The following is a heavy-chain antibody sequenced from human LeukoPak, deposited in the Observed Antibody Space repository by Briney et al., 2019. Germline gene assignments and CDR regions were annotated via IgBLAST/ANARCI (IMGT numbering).Heavy chain of an antibody. V-gene: IGHV3-30*02. CDR2: IWYDGSDK. Sequence: GGSLRLSCTASGLIFSDCGMHWVRQAPGKGLEWVAFIWYDGSDKYYADSVKGRFTISRDNSQSAVYLQMHSLRAEDRAVYYCAKDQGGNYYDYMDVWGKGTTVIVSS. D-gene: IGHD3-16*01. CDR1: GLIFSDCG. J-gene: IGHJ6*03. CDR3: AKDQGGNYYDYMDV.